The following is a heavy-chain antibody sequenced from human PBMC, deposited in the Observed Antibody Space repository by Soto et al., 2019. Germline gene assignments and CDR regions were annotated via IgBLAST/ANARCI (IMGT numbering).Heavy chain of an antibody. CDR1: GYTFTGYY. D-gene: IGHD2-2*03. CDR2: INPNSGGT. J-gene: IGHJ5*02. V-gene: IGHV1-2*04. Sequence: ASVKVSCKASGYTFTGYYMHWVRQAPGQGLEWMGWINPNSGGTNYAQKFQGWVTMTRDTSISTAYMELSRLRSDDTAVYYCARDGYCSSTSCSAGYWFDPWGQGTLVTVSS. CDR3: ARDGYCSSTSCSAGYWFDP.